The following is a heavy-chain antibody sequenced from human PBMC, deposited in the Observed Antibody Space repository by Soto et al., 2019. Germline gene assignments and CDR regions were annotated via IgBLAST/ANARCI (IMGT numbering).Heavy chain of an antibody. V-gene: IGHV3-9*01. CDR1: GFTFDDYA. CDR3: AKVHMWGGDSVSCYFDY. Sequence: EVQLVESGGGLVQPGRSLRLSCAASGFTFDDYAMHWVRQVPGKGLEWVSGISWNSGSIGDADSVKGRFTISRDNAKNSLYLQMISLRADVTSLYSCAKVHMWGGDSVSCYFDYWCQGTLVTVSS. D-gene: IGHD2-15*01. J-gene: IGHJ4*02. CDR2: ISWNSGSI.